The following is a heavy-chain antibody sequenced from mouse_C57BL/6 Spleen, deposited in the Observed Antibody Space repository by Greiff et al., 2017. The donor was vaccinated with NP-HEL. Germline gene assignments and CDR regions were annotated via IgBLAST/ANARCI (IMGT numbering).Heavy chain of an antibody. CDR1: GYTFTSYW. Sequence: VQLQQPGAELVRPGSSVKLSCKASGYTFTSYWMDWVKQRPGQGLEWIGNIYPSDSETHYNQKFKDKATLTVDKSSSTAYMQLSSLTSEDSAVYYCATGTRPYWYFDVWGTGTTVTVSS. CDR3: ATGTRPYWYFDV. CDR2: IYPSDSET. V-gene: IGHV1-61*01. D-gene: IGHD4-1*01. J-gene: IGHJ1*03.